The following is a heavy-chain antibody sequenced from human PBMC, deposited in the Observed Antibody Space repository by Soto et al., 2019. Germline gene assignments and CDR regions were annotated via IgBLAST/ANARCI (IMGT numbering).Heavy chain of an antibody. D-gene: IGHD3-3*01. CDR3: ARGHRVTIFGVVITPKYYFDY. J-gene: IGHJ4*02. CDR2: INHSGGT. V-gene: IGHV4-34*01. CDR1: GGSFRGYY. Sequence: SETLSLTCAVYGGSFRGYYWSWIRQPPGKGLGWIGEINHSGGTNYNPSLKSRVTISVDTSKNQFSLKLSSVTAADTAVYYCARGHRVTIFGVVITPKYYFDYWGQGTLVTVSS.